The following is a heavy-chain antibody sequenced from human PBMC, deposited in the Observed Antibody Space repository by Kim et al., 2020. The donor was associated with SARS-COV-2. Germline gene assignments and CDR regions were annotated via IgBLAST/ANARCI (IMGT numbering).Heavy chain of an antibody. CDR3: ARDWGYDYVWGSYPMYYFDY. CDR1: GYSISSGYY. CDR2: IYHSGRT. V-gene: IGHV4-38-2*02. J-gene: IGHJ4*02. D-gene: IGHD3-16*01. Sequence: SETLSLTCTVSGYSISSGYYWGWIRQPPGKGLEWIGSIYHSGRTYYNPSLKSRVTISVDTSKNQFSLKLSSVTAADTAVYYCARDWGYDYVWGSYPMYYFDYWGQGTLVTVSS.